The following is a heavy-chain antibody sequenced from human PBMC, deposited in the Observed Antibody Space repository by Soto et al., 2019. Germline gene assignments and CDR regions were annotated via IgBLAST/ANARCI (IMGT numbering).Heavy chain of an antibody. V-gene: IGHV1-69*01. D-gene: IGHD6-13*01. CDR1: GGTFSSYA. CDR2: IIPIFGTA. Sequence: QVQLVQSGAEVKKPGSSVKVSCKASGGTFSSYAISWVRQAPGQGLEWMGGIIPIFGTANYAQKFQGRVTITADESTSTAYMELSSLRSEDTAVYYCARSQTGIAAAGSSPPKYYFDYWGQGTLVTVSS. J-gene: IGHJ4*02. CDR3: ARSQTGIAAAGSSPPKYYFDY.